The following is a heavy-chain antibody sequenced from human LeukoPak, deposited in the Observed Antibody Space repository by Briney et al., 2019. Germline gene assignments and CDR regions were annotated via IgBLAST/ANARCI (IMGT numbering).Heavy chain of an antibody. CDR1: GYTFTSYG. Sequence: VASAKVSCKASGYTFTSYGISWVRQAPGQGPEWMGWISAYNGNTNYAQKLQGRVTMTTDTSTSTAYMELRSLRSDDTAVYYCAGGFAAYYYYGMDVWGQGTTVTVSS. CDR3: AGGFAAYYYYGMDV. D-gene: IGHD3-16*01. V-gene: IGHV1-18*01. CDR2: ISAYNGNT. J-gene: IGHJ6*02.